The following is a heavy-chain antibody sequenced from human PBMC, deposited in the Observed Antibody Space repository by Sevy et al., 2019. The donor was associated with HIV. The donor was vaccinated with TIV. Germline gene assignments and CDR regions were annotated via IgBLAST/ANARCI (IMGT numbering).Heavy chain of an antibody. D-gene: IGHD3-3*01. J-gene: IGHJ5*02. Sequence: SETLSLTCAVYGGSFSGYYWSWIRQPPGKGLEWIGEINHSGSTNYNPSLKSRVTISVDTSKNQFSLKLSSVTAADTAVYYCAREGGYYDFWSAFGWFDPWGQRTLVTVSS. CDR2: INHSGST. CDR3: AREGGYYDFWSAFGWFDP. V-gene: IGHV4-34*01. CDR1: GGSFSGYY.